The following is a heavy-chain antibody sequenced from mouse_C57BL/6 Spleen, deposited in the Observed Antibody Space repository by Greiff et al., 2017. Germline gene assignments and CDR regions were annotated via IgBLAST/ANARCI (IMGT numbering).Heavy chain of an antibody. CDR1: GYTFTDYY. CDR2: INPNNGGT. J-gene: IGHJ4*01. V-gene: IGHV1-26*01. CDR3: ARRRPSYAMDY. Sequence: VQLQQSGPELVKPGASVKISCKASGYTFTDYYMNWVKQSHGKSLEWIGDINPNNGGTSYNQKFKGKATLTVDKSSSTAYMELRSLTSEDSAVYYCARRRPSYAMDYWGQGTSVTVSS.